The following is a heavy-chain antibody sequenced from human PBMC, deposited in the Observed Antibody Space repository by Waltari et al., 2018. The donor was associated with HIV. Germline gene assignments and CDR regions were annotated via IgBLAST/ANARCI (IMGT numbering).Heavy chain of an antibody. CDR2: IYHSGST. V-gene: IGHV4-38-2*01. J-gene: IGHJ4*02. CDR3: ASAFIEYFDY. D-gene: IGHD3-16*02. Sequence: QVQLQESGPGLVKPSETLSLTCAVSGYSICSGYYWGWLRQPPGKGLEWIGSIYHSGSTYYNPSLKSRVTISVDTSKNQFSLKLSSVTAADTAVYYCASAFIEYFDYWGQGTLVTVSS. CDR1: GYSICSGYY.